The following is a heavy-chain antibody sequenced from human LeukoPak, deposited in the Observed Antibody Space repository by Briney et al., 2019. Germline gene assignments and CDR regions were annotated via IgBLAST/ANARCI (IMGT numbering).Heavy chain of an antibody. J-gene: IGHJ4*02. CDR2: IDTDGSVT. CDR1: GFTFSKYW. CDR3: ATKQWLAPPPDS. D-gene: IGHD6-19*01. Sequence: GGSLRLSCAPSGFTFSKYWMLWVRQAPGKGLESVSRIDTDGSVTTYAVSGKGRFTVSRDNADNTMFLQMNSVRDEDTAVYYCATKQWLAPPPDSWGQGTPVTVSS. V-gene: IGHV3-74*01.